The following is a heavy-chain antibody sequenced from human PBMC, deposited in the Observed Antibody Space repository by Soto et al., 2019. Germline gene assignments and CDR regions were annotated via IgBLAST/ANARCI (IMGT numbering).Heavy chain of an antibody. CDR2: ININSDTI. Sequence: EVQLVESGGGLVRPGGSLRLSCAASGFTLSSYHMDWVRQAPGKGLEWVSYININSDTIQYADSVKGRFTISRDNAKNSLYLQMDSLRAEDTAVYYCARDGTTGTANFHYAMDVWGQGTTVTVSS. D-gene: IGHD4-17*01. CDR3: ARDGTTGTANFHYAMDV. CDR1: GFTLSSYH. V-gene: IGHV3-48*03. J-gene: IGHJ6*02.